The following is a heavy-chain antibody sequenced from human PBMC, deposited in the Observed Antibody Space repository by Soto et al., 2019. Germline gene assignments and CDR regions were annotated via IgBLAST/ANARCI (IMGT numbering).Heavy chain of an antibody. CDR3: AKQKRYNYGIDY. CDR2: ISSSGGST. Sequence: EVQLLESGGGLAQPGGSLRLSCEASGFTFNSYDMTWVRQAPGKGLEWVSSISSSGGSTYYADSVKGRFTISRDNSKNTLSLQMSSLRPEDTAAYYCAKQKRYNYGIDYWGQATLVTVSS. D-gene: IGHD5-18*01. V-gene: IGHV3-23*01. CDR1: GFTFNSYD. J-gene: IGHJ4*02.